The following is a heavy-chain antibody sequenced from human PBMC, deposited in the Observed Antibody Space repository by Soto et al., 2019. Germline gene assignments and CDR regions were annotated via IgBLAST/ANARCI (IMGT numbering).Heavy chain of an antibody. CDR1: GFTFSSYA. CDR3: AKPLQYYDSSGQLRGSYSDY. CDR2: ISGSGGST. J-gene: IGHJ4*02. Sequence: GGSLRLSCAASGFTFSSYAMSWVRQAPGKGLEWVSGISGSGGSTYYTDSVKGRFTISRDNSKNALSLQMNSLRAEDTAVYYSAKPLQYYDSSGQLRGSYSDYWGPGTLVTVSS. V-gene: IGHV3-23*01. D-gene: IGHD3-22*01.